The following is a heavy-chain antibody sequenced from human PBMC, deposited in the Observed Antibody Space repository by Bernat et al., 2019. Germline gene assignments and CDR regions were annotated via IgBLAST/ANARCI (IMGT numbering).Heavy chain of an antibody. CDR2: IWSGGSNK. J-gene: IGHJ3*02. CDR3: ARDFLGTRMLPGASDI. D-gene: IGHD1-1*01. CDR1: GFSFSGYG. V-gene: IGHV3-33*01. Sequence: QVQLVESGGGVVQPGRSLTLSCAASGFSFSGYGMHWVCQAPGKGLEWVAVIWSGGSNKYYADFVKGRFTISRDNSQNTLLLQMNSLRAEDTAVYFCARDFLGTRMLPGASDIWGQGTMVTVSS.